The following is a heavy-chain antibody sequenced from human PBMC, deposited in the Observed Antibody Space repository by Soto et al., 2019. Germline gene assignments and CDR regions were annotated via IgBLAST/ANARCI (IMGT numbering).Heavy chain of an antibody. V-gene: IGHV3-73*01. CDR3: TKEWELMHYYYGMDG. Sequence: PGGSLRLSCAASGVTFGGSAMHWVRQASGKGLEWVGRIRSKANSYATAYAASVKGRFTISRDDSKNTAYLQMNSLKTEDTAVYYCTKEWELMHYYYGMDGWGQGTTVIVSS. D-gene: IGHD1-26*01. J-gene: IGHJ6*02. CDR2: IRSKANSYAT. CDR1: GVTFGGSA.